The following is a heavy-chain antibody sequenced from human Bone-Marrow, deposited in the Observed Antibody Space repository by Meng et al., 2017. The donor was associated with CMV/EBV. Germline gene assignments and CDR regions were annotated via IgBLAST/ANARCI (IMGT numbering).Heavy chain of an antibody. CDR3: ARGKGLRFLEWLPDY. Sequence: GESLKISCAASGFTFSTYSMNWVRQAPGKGLEWVSSITSSSRYIYYADSVKGRFTISRDNAKNSLYLQMNSLRAEGTAVYYCARGKGLRFLEWLPDYWGQGPLVTVYS. V-gene: IGHV3-21*01. CDR1: GFTFSTYS. CDR2: ITSSSRYI. D-gene: IGHD3-3*01. J-gene: IGHJ4*02.